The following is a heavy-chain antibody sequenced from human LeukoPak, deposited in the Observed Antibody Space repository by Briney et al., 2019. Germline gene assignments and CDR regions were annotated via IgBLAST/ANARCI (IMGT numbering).Heavy chain of an antibody. CDR3: ARDSAAGTPFDY. CDR2: IYSSGST. J-gene: IGHJ4*02. CDR1: GGSISSYY. Sequence: SGTLSLTCTVSGGSISSYYWGWIRQPPGKGLEWVGYIYSSGSTNYNPSLKSRVTISVDTSKNQFSLKLSSVTAADTAVYYCARDSAAGTPFDYWGQGTLVTVSS. D-gene: IGHD6-13*01. V-gene: IGHV4-59*01.